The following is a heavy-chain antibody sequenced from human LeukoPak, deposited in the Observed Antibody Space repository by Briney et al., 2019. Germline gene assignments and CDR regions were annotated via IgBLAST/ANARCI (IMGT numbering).Heavy chain of an antibody. CDR1: GFTFSSYA. Sequence: GGSLRLSCAASGFTFSSYAMSWVRQAPGKGLKWVSAISGIGGSTYYADSVKGRFTISRDNSKNTLYLQMNSLSAEDTAVYYCAKPTYYYDSSGYYETYYFDYWGQGTLVTVSS. J-gene: IGHJ4*02. CDR2: ISGIGGST. CDR3: AKPTYYYDSSGYYETYYFDY. V-gene: IGHV3-23*01. D-gene: IGHD3-22*01.